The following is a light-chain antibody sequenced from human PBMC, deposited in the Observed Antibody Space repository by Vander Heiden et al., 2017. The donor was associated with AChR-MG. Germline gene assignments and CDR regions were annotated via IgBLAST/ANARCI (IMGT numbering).Light chain of an antibody. CDR2: GAS. CDR1: QSVTSK. CDR3: HQYNNWPQT. J-gene: IGKJ5*01. Sequence: IVMTQSPATLSVSPGERATLSCRASQSVTSKLAWYQQKPGQAPRLLIYGASTRATGIPARFSGSGSGTEFTLTISSLQSEDFAVYYCHQYNNWPQTFGQGTRLEIK. V-gene: IGKV3-15*01.